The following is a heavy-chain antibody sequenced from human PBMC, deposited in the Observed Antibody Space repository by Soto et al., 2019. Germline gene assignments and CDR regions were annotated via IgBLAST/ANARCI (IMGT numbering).Heavy chain of an antibody. J-gene: IGHJ6*02. CDR1: GFPFSSYW. CDR3: ARDRYYYYDMDV. CDR2: INSDGSST. V-gene: IGHV3-74*01. Sequence: EVQLVESGGGLVQPGGSLRLSCAASGFPFSSYWLHWVRQVPGKGLVWVSRINSDGSSTSYADSVKGRITISRNNAKNALYLQMNSLRGEHTAVYYCARDRYYYYDMDVWGQGATVTVFS.